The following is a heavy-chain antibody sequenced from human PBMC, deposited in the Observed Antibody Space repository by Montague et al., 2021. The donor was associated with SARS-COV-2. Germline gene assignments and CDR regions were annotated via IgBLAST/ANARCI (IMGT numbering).Heavy chain of an antibody. CDR1: GASVSTGNYY. CDR2: VYPSGNT. J-gene: IGHJ6*02. Sequence: TLSLTCTVYGASVSTGNYYWSWNRQPAGKGLEWNGRVYPSGNTNYNPSLRSRVSISVDMSKNQISLKLSSVTAADTAVYYCARVRGAALYFGEVGYYGMVVWGQGTTVTVSS. CDR3: ARVRGAALYFGEVGYYGMVV. V-gene: IGHV4-61*02. D-gene: IGHD3-10*01.